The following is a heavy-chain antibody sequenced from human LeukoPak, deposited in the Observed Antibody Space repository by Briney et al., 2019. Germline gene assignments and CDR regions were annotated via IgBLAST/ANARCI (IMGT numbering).Heavy chain of an antibody. J-gene: IGHJ6*03. CDR2: ITSSSSYI. V-gene: IGHV3-21*01. D-gene: IGHD2-2*01. Sequence: GGSLRLSCVASGFTFNTYNMNWVRQAPGKGLEWVSSITSSSSYIYYADSVKGRFTISRDNSKNTLYLQMNSLRAEDTAVYYCAKDQGCSSTSCSNYYYYYYMDVWGKGTTVTISS. CDR3: AKDQGCSSTSCSNYYYYYYMDV. CDR1: GFTFNTYN.